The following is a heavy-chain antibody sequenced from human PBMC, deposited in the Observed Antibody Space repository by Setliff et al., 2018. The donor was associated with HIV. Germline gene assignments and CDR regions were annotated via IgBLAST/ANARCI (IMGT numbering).Heavy chain of an antibody. J-gene: IGHJ4*02. V-gene: IGHV4-39*01. CDR3: ATHVLQFLEWLSHFDY. D-gene: IGHD3-3*01. CDR2: IYYNGNT. CDR1: GGSISSYY. Sequence: SETLSLTCTVSGGSISSYYWGWIRQPPGKGLEWIGSIYYNGNTYYNPSLKSRVTISVDTSKNQFSLKLSSVTAAGTAVYYCATHVLQFLEWLSHFDYWGQGTLVTVSS.